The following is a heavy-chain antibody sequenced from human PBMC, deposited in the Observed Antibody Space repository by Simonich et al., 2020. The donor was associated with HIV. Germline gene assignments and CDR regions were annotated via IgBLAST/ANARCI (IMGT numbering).Heavy chain of an antibody. CDR2: IYHSGIT. Sequence: QVQLQESGPGLVKPSETLSLTCAVSGYSISRGYYWGWIRQPPGKGREWIGSIYHSGITHNNPSLTSRVTISVATSKNQFSLKLSAVTAADTAVYYCARVVPGGYFDYWGQGTLVTVSS. D-gene: IGHD2-15*01. J-gene: IGHJ4*02. CDR1: GYSISRGYY. V-gene: IGHV4-38-2*01. CDR3: ARVVPGGYFDY.